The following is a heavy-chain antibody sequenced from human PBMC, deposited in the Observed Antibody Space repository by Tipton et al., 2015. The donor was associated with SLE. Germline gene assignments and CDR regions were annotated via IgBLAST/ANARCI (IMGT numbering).Heavy chain of an antibody. CDR2: IYYSGST. CDR1: GGSISSSSYY. J-gene: IGHJ3*02. Sequence: GLVKPSETLSLTCTVSGGSISSSSYYWGWIRQPPGKGLEWIGSIYYSGSTYYNPSLKSRVTISVDTSKNQFSLKLSSVTAADTAVYYCARGITVTRAFDIWGQGTMVTVSS. CDR3: ARGITVTRAFDI. V-gene: IGHV4-39*07. D-gene: IGHD4-11*01.